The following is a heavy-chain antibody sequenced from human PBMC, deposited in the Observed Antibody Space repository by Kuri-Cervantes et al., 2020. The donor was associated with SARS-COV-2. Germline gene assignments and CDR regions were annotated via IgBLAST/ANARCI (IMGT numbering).Heavy chain of an antibody. CDR2: IYHSGST. D-gene: IGHD6-19*01. CDR3: ARGGYSSGWYAVD. Sequence: SETLSLTCTVSGYSISSGYYWGWIRQPPGKGLEWIGSIYHSGSTNYNPSLRSRVTISVDTSKNQFSLKLSSVTAADTAVYYCARGGYSSGWYAVDWGQGTLVTVSS. J-gene: IGHJ4*02. CDR1: GYSISSGYY. V-gene: IGHV4-38-2*02.